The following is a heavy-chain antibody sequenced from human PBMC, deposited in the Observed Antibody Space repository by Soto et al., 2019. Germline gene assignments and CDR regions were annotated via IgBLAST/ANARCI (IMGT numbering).Heavy chain of an antibody. CDR2: IYYSGST. CDR1: GGSVSSGTYY. J-gene: IGHJ4*02. Sequence: SETLSLTCTVSGGSVSSGTYYWGWIRQPPGKGLEWIGYIYYSGSTIYNPSLMRRVTISVDTSKNQFSLKLSSVTAADTAVYYCARGPSRSSGPGPFDYWGQGTLVTVSS. V-gene: IGHV4-61*01. D-gene: IGHD3-22*01. CDR3: ARGPSRSSGPGPFDY.